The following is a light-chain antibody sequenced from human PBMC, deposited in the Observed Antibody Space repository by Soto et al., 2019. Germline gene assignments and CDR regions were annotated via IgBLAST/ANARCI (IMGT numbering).Light chain of an antibody. J-gene: IGLJ2*01. CDR3: AACDDSLSGLT. CDR1: SSNIESHS. V-gene: IGLV1-47*02. Sequence: QSVLTQPPSASGTPGQAITISCSGSSSNIESHSVHWYQQLPGAAPKLLIYSDSQRPPGVPDRFSGSKSGTSASLAISGLRSEDEAHYSCAACDDSLSGLTFGGGTKVTVL. CDR2: SDS.